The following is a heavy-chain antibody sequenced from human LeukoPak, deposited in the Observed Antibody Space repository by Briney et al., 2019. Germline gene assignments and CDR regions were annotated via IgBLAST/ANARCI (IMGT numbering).Heavy chain of an antibody. V-gene: IGHV4-59*01. D-gene: IGHD6-19*01. CDR3: ARSGGYSSPQNY. CDR2: IYYSGST. J-gene: IGHJ4*02. CDR1: GGSISSYY. Sequence: PSETLSLTCTVSGGSISSYYWSWIRQPPGKGLEWIGNIYYSGSTNYNPSLKSRVTISLDTSKSQFSLKLTSVTAADTAVYYCARSGGYSSPQNYWGQGTLVTVSS.